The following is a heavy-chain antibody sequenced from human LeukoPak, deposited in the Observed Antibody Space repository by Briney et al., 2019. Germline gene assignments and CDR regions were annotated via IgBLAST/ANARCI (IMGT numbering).Heavy chain of an antibody. Sequence: GGSLRLSCAASGFTFSDYGMRWVRQAPGKGLVWVAFLRCDGNNKCYADSVKGRFTISRDTSENTLYLQMNSLRAEDTAVYYWARVSCGGGTCYSVGDYWGQGTLVTVSS. CDR3: ARVSCGGGTCYSVGDY. V-gene: IGHV3-30*02. D-gene: IGHD2-15*01. J-gene: IGHJ4*02. CDR1: GFTFSDYG. CDR2: LRCDGNNK.